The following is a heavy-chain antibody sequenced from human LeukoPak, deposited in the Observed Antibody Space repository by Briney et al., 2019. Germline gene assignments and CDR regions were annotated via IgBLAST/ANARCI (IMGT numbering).Heavy chain of an antibody. D-gene: IGHD6-19*01. CDR1: GFTFSSYS. J-gene: IGHJ2*01. V-gene: IGHV3-21*01. CDR2: ISSSSSYI. Sequence: NPGGSLRLSCAAPGFTFSSYSMNWVRQAPGKGLEWVSSISSSSSYIYYADSVKGRFTISRDNAKNSLYLQMNSLRAEDTAVYYCARDLSSGFEVNWYFDLWGRGTLVTVSS. CDR3: ARDLSSGFEVNWYFDL.